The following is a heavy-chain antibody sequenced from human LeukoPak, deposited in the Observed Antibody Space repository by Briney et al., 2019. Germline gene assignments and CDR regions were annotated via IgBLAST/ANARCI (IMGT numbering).Heavy chain of an antibody. Sequence: ASVKVSCKASGYTFTSYDINWVRQATGQGLEWMGWMNPNSGGTNYAQKFQGRVTMTRDTSISTAYMELSRLRSDDTAVYYCARIAVAGTSDVDYWGQGTLVTVSS. J-gene: IGHJ4*02. CDR2: MNPNSGGT. CDR3: ARIAVAGTSDVDY. V-gene: IGHV1-2*02. CDR1: GYTFTSYD. D-gene: IGHD6-19*01.